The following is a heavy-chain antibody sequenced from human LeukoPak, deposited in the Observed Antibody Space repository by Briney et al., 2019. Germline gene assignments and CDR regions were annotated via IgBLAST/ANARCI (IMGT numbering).Heavy chain of an antibody. V-gene: IGHV3-7*01. Sequence: GCTMRLSCGASGFTVSSFCMDWVRQAPRKGLEWVANINQDGSGKYYLDSVKGRFTISRDNAKNSVYLQMNSLRAEDTAVYYCVRHVLRDGYWGQGTLVTVSS. CDR1: GFTVSSFC. CDR3: VRHVLRDGY. D-gene: IGHD5-24*01. J-gene: IGHJ4*02. CDR2: INQDGSGK.